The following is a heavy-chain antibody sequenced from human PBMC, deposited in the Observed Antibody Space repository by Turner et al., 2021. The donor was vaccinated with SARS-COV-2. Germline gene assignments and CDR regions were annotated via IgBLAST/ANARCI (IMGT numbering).Heavy chain of an antibody. CDR1: GFTFDDYA. CDR3: AKGSGYSYELGFDY. CDR2: ISWNSGSI. J-gene: IGHJ4*02. Sequence: EVQLVESGGGLLQPGRSLRLSCAASGFTFDDYAMNWVRQAPGKGLEWVSGISWNSGSIGYADSVKGRFTISRDNAKNSLYLQMNSLRAEDTALYYCAKGSGYSYELGFDYWGQGTLVTVSS. D-gene: IGHD5-18*01. V-gene: IGHV3-9*01.